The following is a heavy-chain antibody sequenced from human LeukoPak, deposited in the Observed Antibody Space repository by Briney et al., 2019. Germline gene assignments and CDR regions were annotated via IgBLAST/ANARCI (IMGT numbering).Heavy chain of an antibody. Sequence: PSETLSLTCAVYGGSFSGYYWSWIRQPPGKGLEWIGSIYYSGSTHYNPSLKSRVTISVDTSKNQFSLKLNSVTAADTAVYFCARDLIKPYYRDNIEPMDVWGKGTTVTVSS. CDR3: ARDLIKPYYRDNIEPMDV. V-gene: IGHV4-34*01. J-gene: IGHJ6*03. D-gene: IGHD3-22*01. CDR2: IYYSGST. CDR1: GGSFSGYY.